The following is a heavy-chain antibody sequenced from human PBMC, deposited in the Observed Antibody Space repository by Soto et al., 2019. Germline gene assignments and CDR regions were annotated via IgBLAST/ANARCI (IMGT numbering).Heavy chain of an antibody. D-gene: IGHD6-6*01. CDR3: ARGRSSPNFDP. CDR2: LIPIFGAA. CDR1: GGTFTNYV. Sequence: QVQLVQSGAEVRKPGSSVKVSCKISGGTFTNYVISCLRQAPGQGLEWMGGLIPIFGAANLAQKFQGRVTITADESTSTVNMELSSLTYEDTAVYYCARGRSSPNFDPWGQGTLVTVSS. J-gene: IGHJ5*02. V-gene: IGHV1-69*01.